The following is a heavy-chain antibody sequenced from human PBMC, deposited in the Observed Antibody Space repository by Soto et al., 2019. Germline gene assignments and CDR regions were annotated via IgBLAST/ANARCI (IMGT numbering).Heavy chain of an antibody. J-gene: IGHJ4*02. CDR3: ARVAPPQDY. CDR2: IKEDGSEK. CDR1: GFPFSIYW. V-gene: IGHV3-7*03. Sequence: GGFLTLSCAASGFPFSIYWMSLVRQAPGKGLEWLANIKEDGSEKYYVDFVKGRFTISRDNTKNSLYLQMNSLRAEDTAVYYSARVAPPQDYWGQGT.